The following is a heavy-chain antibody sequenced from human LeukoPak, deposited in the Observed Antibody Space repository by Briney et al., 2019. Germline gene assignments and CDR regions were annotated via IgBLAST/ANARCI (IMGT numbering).Heavy chain of an antibody. CDR2: IYTCGST. D-gene: IGHD1-26*01. CDR1: GASMTFYY. J-gene: IGHJ3*02. Sequence: SETLSLTCAVSGASMTFYYWGWVRQPAGKGLEWIGRIYTCGSTKYNPSLKSRVTMSVDTSKNQVSLNLSSVTAADTAVYYCARGQVGTVDNRKLAFDIWGQGTYVTVSS. V-gene: IGHV4-4*07. CDR3: ARGQVGTVDNRKLAFDI.